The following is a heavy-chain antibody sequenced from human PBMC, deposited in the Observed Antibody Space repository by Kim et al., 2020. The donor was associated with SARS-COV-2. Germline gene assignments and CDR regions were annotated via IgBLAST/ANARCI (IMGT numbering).Heavy chain of an antibody. CDR3: ARAFRRDIVVVPAHPESEYYYYVMDV. D-gene: IGHD2-2*01. Sequence: SETLSLTCAVYGGSFSGYYWSWIRQPPGKGLEWIWEINHSGSTNYNPSLKSRVTISVDTSKNQFSLKLSSVTAAETAVYYCARAFRRDIVVVPAHPESEYYYYVMDVWGQGTTVTVPS. CDR1: GGSFSGYY. CDR2: INHSGST. J-gene: IGHJ6*02. V-gene: IGHV4-34*01.